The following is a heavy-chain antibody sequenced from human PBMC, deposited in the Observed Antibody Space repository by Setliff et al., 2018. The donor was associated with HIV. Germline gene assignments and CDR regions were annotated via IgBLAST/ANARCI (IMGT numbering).Heavy chain of an antibody. D-gene: IGHD6-13*01. J-gene: IGHJ4*02. CDR2: VNSDGSSK. CDR3: ALTKPSSSWSDNYFDY. V-gene: IGHV3-74*01. Sequence: GGSLRLSCAASGFTFDRYWMHWVRQAPGKGLVWVSRVNSDGSSKTYADSVKDRFTISRDNAKNTLYLQMTNMDPVDTATYYCALTKPSSSWSDNYFDYWGQGTLVTVSS. CDR1: GFTFDRYW.